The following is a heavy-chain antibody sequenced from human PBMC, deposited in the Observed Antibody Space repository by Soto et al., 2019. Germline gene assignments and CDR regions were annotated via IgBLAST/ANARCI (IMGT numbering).Heavy chain of an antibody. Sequence: EVQVVESGGALVQPGGSLRLSCAASGFTFSNYWMHWDRQVPGEGLVWVSSINNDGSRTWYADSVRGRIAMSRDNARNLVYLQMNSLRAEDTAVYYCGTTFEYWGQGALVTVSS. CDR1: GFTFSNYW. CDR3: GTTFEY. J-gene: IGHJ4*02. D-gene: IGHD1-26*01. V-gene: IGHV3-74*01. CDR2: INNDGSRT.